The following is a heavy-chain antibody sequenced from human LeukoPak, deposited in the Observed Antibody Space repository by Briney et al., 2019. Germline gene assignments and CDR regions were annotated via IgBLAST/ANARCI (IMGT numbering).Heavy chain of an antibody. CDR3: AREPRLLVWSGGSCYYDY. D-gene: IGHD2-15*01. CDR2: INPNSGGT. Sequence: ASVKVSCKASGYTFTGYYMHWVRQAPGQGLEWMGWINPNSGGTNYAQKFQGRVTMTRDTSISTAYMELSRLRSDDTAVYCCAREPRLLVWSGGSCYYDYWGQGTLVTVSS. CDR1: GYTFTGYY. J-gene: IGHJ4*02. V-gene: IGHV1-2*02.